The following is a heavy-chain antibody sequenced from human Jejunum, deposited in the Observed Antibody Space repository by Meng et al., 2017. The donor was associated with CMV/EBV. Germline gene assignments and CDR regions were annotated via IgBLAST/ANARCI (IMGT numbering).Heavy chain of an antibody. CDR2: IYYKGST. J-gene: IGHJ6*02. Sequence: SGGSISSYYWSWIRQPPGKGLEWIGFIYYKGSTSYNPSLRSRVTMSVDTSKNQCSLKVTSVTAADTALYYCARFSSTGAYYLGMDVWGQGTTVTVSS. CDR1: GGSISSYY. CDR3: ARFSSTGAYYLGMDV. D-gene: IGHD1-1*01. V-gene: IGHV4-59*01.